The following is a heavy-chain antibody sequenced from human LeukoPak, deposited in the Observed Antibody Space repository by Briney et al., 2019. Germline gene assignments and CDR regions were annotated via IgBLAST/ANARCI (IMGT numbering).Heavy chain of an antibody. D-gene: IGHD2-15*01. V-gene: IGHV4-39*01. CDR3: ARHTGGFGGYWSGDNCYSFDY. J-gene: IGHJ4*02. CDR2: IYYSGST. CDR1: GGSISSSSYY. Sequence: SETLSLTCTVSGGSISSSSYYWGWIRQPPGKGLEWIGSIYYSGSTYYNPSLKSRVAISVDTSKNQFSLKLSSVTAADTAVYYCARHTGGFGGYWSGDNCYSFDYGGQGTLVTVSS.